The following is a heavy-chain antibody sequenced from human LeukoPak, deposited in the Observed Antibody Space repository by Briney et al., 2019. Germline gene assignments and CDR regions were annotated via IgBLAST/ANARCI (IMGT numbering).Heavy chain of an antibody. CDR3: VRTESLPIGWFDP. V-gene: IGHV1-69*13. J-gene: IGHJ5*02. CDR1: GGTFSSYA. D-gene: IGHD3-10*01. Sequence: SVKVSCKASGGTFSSYAISWVRQAPGQGLEWMGGIIPIFGTANYAQKFQGRVTITADESTSTAYMELSSLRPEDTAVYYCVRTESLPIGWFDPWGQGTLVTVSS. CDR2: IIPIFGTA.